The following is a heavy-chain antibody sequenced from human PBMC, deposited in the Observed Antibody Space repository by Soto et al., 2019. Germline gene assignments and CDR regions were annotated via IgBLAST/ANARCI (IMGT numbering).Heavy chain of an antibody. V-gene: IGHV3-7*01. D-gene: IGHD3-9*01. Sequence: GGSLRLSCAASGFTFSSYWMSWVRQAPGKGLEWVANIKQDGSEKYYVDSVKGRFTISRDNAKNSLYLQMNSLRAEDTAVYYCASNQNYDILTGYFGPGFIDYWGQGTLVTVS. CDR3: ASNQNYDILTGYFGPGFIDY. CDR1: GFTFSSYW. CDR2: IKQDGSEK. J-gene: IGHJ4*02.